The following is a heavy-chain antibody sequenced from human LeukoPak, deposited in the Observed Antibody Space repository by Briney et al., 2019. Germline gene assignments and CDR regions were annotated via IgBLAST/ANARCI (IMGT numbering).Heavy chain of an antibody. CDR1: GFTFSNCK. CDR2: IDPASTDI. CDR3: TRANYGDYAPNDY. J-gene: IGHJ4*02. D-gene: IGHD4-17*01. Sequence: GGSLRLSCAASGFTFSNCKMNWVRQAPGKGLEWVSCIDPASTDIRYADSVKGRFTISRDNAKNSLYLQMNSLRAEDTAVYYCTRANYGDYAPNDYWGQGTLVTVSS. V-gene: IGHV3-21*01.